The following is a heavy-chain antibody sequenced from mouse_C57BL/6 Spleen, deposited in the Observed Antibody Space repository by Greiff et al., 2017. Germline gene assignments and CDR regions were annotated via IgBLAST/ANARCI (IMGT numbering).Heavy chain of an antibody. V-gene: IGHV5-4*01. CDR1: GFTFSSYA. Sequence: EVKLVESGGGLVKPGGSLKLSCAASGFTFSSYAMSWVRQTPEKRLEWVATISDGGSYTYYPDNVKGRFTISRDNAKNNLYLQMSHLKSEDTAMYYCAREGGSRYFDYWGQGTTLTVSS. CDR3: AREGGSRYFDY. J-gene: IGHJ2*01. CDR2: ISDGGSYT. D-gene: IGHD1-1*01.